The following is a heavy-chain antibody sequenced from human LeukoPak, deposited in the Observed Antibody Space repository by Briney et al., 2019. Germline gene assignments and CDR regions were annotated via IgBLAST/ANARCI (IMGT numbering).Heavy chain of an antibody. Sequence: GGSLRLSCAGSGGMHWVRQAPGKGLEWVAFMRSDGSDKYYADSVKGRFAISRDNSKNTLYLQMNSLRAEDTAAYYCAKLQGGDWGQGTLVIVSS. CDR3: AKLQGGD. V-gene: IGHV3-30*02. D-gene: IGHD3-16*01. CDR2: MRSDGSDK. J-gene: IGHJ4*02. CDR1: GG.